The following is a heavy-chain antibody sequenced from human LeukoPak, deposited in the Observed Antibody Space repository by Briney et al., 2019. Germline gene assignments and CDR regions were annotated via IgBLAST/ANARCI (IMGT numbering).Heavy chain of an antibody. CDR1: GGSFSGYY. D-gene: IGHD6-13*01. CDR2: NNHSGST. Sequence: SETLSLTCAVYGGSFSGYYWSWIRQPPGKGLEWIGENNHSGSTNYNPSLKSRVTIAVDTSKNQFSLKVSSVTAADTAVYRCARGPRRPAAAPEYWGQGTLVTVSS. CDR3: ARGPRRPAAAPEY. V-gene: IGHV4-34*01. J-gene: IGHJ4*02.